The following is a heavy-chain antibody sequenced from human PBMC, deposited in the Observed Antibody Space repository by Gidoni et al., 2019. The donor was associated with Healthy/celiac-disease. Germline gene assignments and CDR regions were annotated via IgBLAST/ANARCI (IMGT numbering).Heavy chain of an antibody. J-gene: IGHJ3*02. CDR1: GYTFTSYA. V-gene: IGHV1-3*01. Sequence: QVQLVQSGAEVKKPGASVKVSCKASGYTFTSYAMHWVRQAPGQRLEWRGWINAGNGNTKYSQKFQGRVTITRDTSASTDYMELSSLRSEDTAVYYCARDNYSSGPLAFDIWGQGTMVTVSS. CDR3: ARDNYSSGPLAFDI. D-gene: IGHD6-19*01. CDR2: INAGNGNT.